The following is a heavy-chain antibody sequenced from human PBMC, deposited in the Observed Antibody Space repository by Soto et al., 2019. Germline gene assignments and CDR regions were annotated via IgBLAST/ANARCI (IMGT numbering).Heavy chain of an antibody. CDR3: VASSRYYDFRSGYQSVFDY. Sequence: EVQLVESGGGLVKPGGSLRLSCAASGFTFRTYSMNWVRQAPGKGLEWVSSISSDISYIYYADSVKGGFTISRDNAKNSLYLQMSSLRAEDTAVYHCVASSRYYDFRSGYQSVFDYWGQGTLVTVSS. V-gene: IGHV3-21*01. CDR1: GFTFRTYS. D-gene: IGHD3-3*01. J-gene: IGHJ4*02. CDR2: ISSDISYI.